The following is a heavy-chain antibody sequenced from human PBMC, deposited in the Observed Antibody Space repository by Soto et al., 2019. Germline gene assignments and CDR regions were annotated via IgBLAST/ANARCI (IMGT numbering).Heavy chain of an antibody. D-gene: IGHD1-26*01. J-gene: IGHJ5*02. V-gene: IGHV6-1*01. Sequence: LSLTFAISGDSVSSNSAAWNWIRQSPSRGLEWLGRTYYRSKWYNDYAVSVKSRITINPDTSKNQFSLQLNSVTPEDTAVYYCARDSGPYSGQGEFDPWGQGTLVIVSA. CDR2: TYYRSKWYN. CDR1: GDSVSSNSAA. CDR3: ARDSGPYSGQGEFDP.